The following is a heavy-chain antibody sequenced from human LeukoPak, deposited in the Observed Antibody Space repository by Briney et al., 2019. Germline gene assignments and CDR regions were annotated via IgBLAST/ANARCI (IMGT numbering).Heavy chain of an antibody. CDR2: ISAYNGNT. CDR1: GYTFTSYG. J-gene: IGHJ4*02. V-gene: IGHV1-18*01. D-gene: IGHD3-3*01. CDR3: ARAKTSYYDFWSGYYLDFDY. Sequence: VKVSCKASGYTFTSYGISWVRQAPGQGLEWMGWISAYNGNTNYAQKLQGRVTMTTDTSTSTAYMELRSLRSDDTAVYYCARAKTSYYDFWSGYYLDFDYWGQGTLVTVSS.